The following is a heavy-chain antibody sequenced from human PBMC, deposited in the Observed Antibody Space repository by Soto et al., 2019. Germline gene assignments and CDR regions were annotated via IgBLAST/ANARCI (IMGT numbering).Heavy chain of an antibody. V-gene: IGHV1-3*01. CDR1: GYTFTSYA. J-gene: IGHJ6*02. CDR2: INAGNGNT. Sequence: ASVKVSCKASGYTFTSYAMHWVRQAPGQRLEWMGWINAGNGNTKYSQKFQGRVTITRDTSASTAYMELSSLRSEDTAVYYCARFIGGAYGMDVWGQGTTVTVSS. CDR3: ARFIGGAYGMDV. D-gene: IGHD2-15*01.